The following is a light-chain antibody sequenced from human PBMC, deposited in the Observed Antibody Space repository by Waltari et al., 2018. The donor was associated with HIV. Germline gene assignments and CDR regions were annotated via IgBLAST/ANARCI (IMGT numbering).Light chain of an antibody. CDR1: RSVNSN. CDR2: GAF. V-gene: IGKV3-15*01. Sequence: EIVITQSPATLSVSPGERVTLSCRASRSVNSNLAWYQQKPGQAPRLLIYGAFGRAAGIPARFSGGGSGTEFTLTISSLQSEDVAVYYCQQYENWPPITFGQGTRLEIK. J-gene: IGKJ5*01. CDR3: QQYENWPPIT.